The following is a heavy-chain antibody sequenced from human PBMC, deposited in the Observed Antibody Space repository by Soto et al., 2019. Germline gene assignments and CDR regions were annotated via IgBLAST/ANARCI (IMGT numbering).Heavy chain of an antibody. CDR2: INPSGGST. J-gene: IGHJ4*02. CDR1: GYTFTSYY. D-gene: IGHD1-26*01. V-gene: IGHV1-46*01. CDR3: ARSGGAVQGLSY. Sequence: QVRLVQSGAEVKKPGASVKVSCKASGYTFTSYYMHLVRQAPGQGIEWMGIINPSGGSTSYAQKYQGRVHMTRDTSSSTVYMELSSLRSEDTAVYYCARSGGAVQGLSYWGQGTLVTVSS.